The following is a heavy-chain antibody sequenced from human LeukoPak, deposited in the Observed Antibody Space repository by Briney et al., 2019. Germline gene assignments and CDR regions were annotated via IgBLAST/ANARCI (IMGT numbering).Heavy chain of an antibody. D-gene: IGHD6-6*01. Sequence: GGSLRLSCAASGFTFSSYGMHWVRQAPGKGLEWVAFIRYDGSNKYYADSVKGRFTISRDNSKNTLYLQMNSLRAEDTAVYYCARDLGSSSPLGGDAFDIWGQGTMVTVSS. V-gene: IGHV3-30*02. J-gene: IGHJ3*02. CDR3: ARDLGSSSPLGGDAFDI. CDR1: GFTFSSYG. CDR2: IRYDGSNK.